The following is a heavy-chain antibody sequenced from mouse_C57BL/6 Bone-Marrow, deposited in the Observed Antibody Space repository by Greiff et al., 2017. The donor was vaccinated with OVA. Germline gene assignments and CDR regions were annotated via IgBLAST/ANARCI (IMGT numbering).Heavy chain of an antibody. D-gene: IGHD3-2*02. CDR3: VRRAAQAAYYAMDY. Sequence: VQLQQPGAELVKPGASVKLSCKASGYTFTSYWMHWVKQRPGRGLEWIGRIDPNSGGTKYNEKFKSKATLTVDKPSSTAYMQLSSLTSEDSAVYYCVRRAAQAAYYAMDYWGQGTSVTVSS. V-gene: IGHV1-72*01. CDR1: GYTFTSYW. CDR2: IDPNSGGT. J-gene: IGHJ4*01.